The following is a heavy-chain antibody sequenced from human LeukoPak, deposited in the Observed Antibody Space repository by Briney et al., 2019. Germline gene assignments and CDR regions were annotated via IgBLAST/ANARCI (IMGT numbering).Heavy chain of an antibody. CDR1: GFTFSRYW. CDR2: TNGDGSTT. Sequence: PGGSLRLSCAASGFTFSRYWMHWVRQAPGKGLVWVSRTNGDGSTTSYADSVKGGFTISRDNAKNTVYLQMNSLRAEDTAVYYCATGNYYDSRGYYTFGHWGQGTLVTVSS. CDR3: ATGNYYDSRGYYTFGH. V-gene: IGHV3-74*01. D-gene: IGHD3-22*01. J-gene: IGHJ1*01.